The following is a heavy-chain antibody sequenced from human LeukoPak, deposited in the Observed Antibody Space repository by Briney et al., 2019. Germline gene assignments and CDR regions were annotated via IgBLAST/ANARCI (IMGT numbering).Heavy chain of an antibody. CDR2: INPSGGST. J-gene: IGHJ5*02. CDR1: GYTFTSYY. Sequence: ASVKVSCKASGYTFTSYYMHWVRHAPRQGLEWMGIINPSGGSTGNAQKFQGRVTMTRDTSTSTVYMELSSLRSEDTAVYYCARAANYYGSGSNWFDPWGQGTLVTVSS. CDR3: ARAANYYGSGSNWFDP. V-gene: IGHV1-46*01. D-gene: IGHD3-10*01.